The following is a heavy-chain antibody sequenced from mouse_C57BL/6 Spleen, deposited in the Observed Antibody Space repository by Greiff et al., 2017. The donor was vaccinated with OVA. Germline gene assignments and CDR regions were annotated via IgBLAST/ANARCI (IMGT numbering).Heavy chain of an antibody. V-gene: IGHV1-52*01. Sequence: QVQLKQPGAELVRPGSSVKLSCKASGYTFTSYWMHWVKQRPIQGLEWIGNIDPSDSETHYNQKFKDKATLTVDKSYSTAYMQLSSLTSEDSAVYYCARSPDGGFAYWGQGTLVTVSA. CDR1: GYTFTSYW. CDR2: IDPSDSET. CDR3: ARSPDGGFAY. J-gene: IGHJ3*01.